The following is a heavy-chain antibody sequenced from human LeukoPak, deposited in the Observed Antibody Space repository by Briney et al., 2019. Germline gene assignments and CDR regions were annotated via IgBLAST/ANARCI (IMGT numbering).Heavy chain of an antibody. D-gene: IGHD6-13*01. CDR3: AGGVYSSSWYGNWFDP. CDR2: ISSSGST. V-gene: IGHV4-4*07. Sequence: SETLSLTCTVSGGSISSYYWSWIRQPAGKGLEWIGRISSSGSTNYNPSLKSRVTISVDTSKNQFSLKLSSVTAADTAVYYCAGGVYSSSWYGNWFDPWGQGTLVTVSS. J-gene: IGHJ5*02. CDR1: GGSISSYY.